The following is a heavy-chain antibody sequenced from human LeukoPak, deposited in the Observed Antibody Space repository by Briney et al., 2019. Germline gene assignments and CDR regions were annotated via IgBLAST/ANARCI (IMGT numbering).Heavy chain of an antibody. D-gene: IGHD6-19*01. Sequence: PSETLSLTCSVSGGSISSSGYYWDWIRQSPGKGLEWIGSIYYSGSTYYNPSLKSRVTISVDTSKNQVSLKLSSVTAADTALYYCASSIAVGAWLFDYWGQGTLVTVSS. CDR2: IYYSGST. J-gene: IGHJ4*02. CDR3: ASSIAVGAWLFDY. V-gene: IGHV4-39*01. CDR1: GGSISSSGYY.